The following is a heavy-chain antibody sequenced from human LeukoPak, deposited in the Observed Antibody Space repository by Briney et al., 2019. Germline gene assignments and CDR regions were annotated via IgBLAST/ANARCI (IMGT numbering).Heavy chain of an antibody. J-gene: IGHJ4*02. CDR1: GYTFSGYS. D-gene: IGHD6-13*01. CDR2: INPNSGGT. CDR3: ARLSYSSSWYL. V-gene: IGHV1-2*02. Sequence: ASVKVSCKASGYTFSGYSVHWVRQAPGQGLEWMGWINPNSGGTNYAQKFQGRVAMTRDTSISTAYMELSRLRSDDTAVYYCARLSYSSSWYLWGQGTLVTVSS.